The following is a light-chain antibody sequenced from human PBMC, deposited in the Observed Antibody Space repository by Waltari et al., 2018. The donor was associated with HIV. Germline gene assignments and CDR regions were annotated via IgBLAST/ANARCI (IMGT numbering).Light chain of an antibody. CDR3: HMWDTTRVL. V-gene: IGLV3-21*04. CDR2: DDN. J-gene: IGLJ2*01. Sequence: SYVLTQPPSVSVAPGKTASITCPGTNLQSNSVHWYLQKAGQAPVLVIFDDNDRRSGIPERFSGSKSGNTATLTISRVEAGDEADYYCHMWDTTRVLFGGGTKLTVL. CDR1: NLQSNS.